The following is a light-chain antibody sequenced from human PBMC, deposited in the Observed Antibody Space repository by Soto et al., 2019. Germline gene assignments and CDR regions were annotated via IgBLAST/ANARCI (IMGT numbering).Light chain of an antibody. Sequence: QSVLTQPASVSGSPGQSITISCTGTSSDVGGYNYVSWYQQHPGKAPKLMIYDVSNRPSGVSNRFSGSKSGNTASLTISGLRAEDEADYYCSSYTSSSTWVFGGGTKLTVL. V-gene: IGLV2-14*01. J-gene: IGLJ3*02. CDR1: SSDVGGYNY. CDR2: DVS. CDR3: SSYTSSSTWV.